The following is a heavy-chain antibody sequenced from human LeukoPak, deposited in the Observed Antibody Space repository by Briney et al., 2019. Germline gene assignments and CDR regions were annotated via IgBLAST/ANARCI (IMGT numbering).Heavy chain of an antibody. V-gene: IGHV3-48*03. D-gene: IGHD6-6*01. J-gene: IGHJ4*02. CDR2: ISSSGSTI. CDR3: ARVGLYRSSLYY. CDR1: GFTFSSYE. Sequence: GGSLRLSCAASGFTFSSYEMNWVRQAPGKGLEWVSYISSSGSTIDYADSVKRRFTISRDNAKNSLFLQMNSVRVEQTDVYYCARVGLYRSSLYYWGQGTLVTVFS.